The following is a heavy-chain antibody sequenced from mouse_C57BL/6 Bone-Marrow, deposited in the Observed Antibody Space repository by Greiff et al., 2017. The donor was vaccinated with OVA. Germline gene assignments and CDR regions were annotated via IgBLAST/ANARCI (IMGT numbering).Heavy chain of an antibody. CDR3: VYYNYDEDAMDY. CDR1: GYTFTSYW. V-gene: IGHV1-61*01. D-gene: IGHD2-4*01. J-gene: IGHJ4*01. CDR2: IYPSDSET. Sequence: QVQLQQPGAELVRPGSSLKLSCKASGYTFTSYWMDWVKQRPGQGLEWIGNIYPSDSETHYNQKFKDKAKLTVDKSSSTAYMQLSSLTSDDSAVYYCVYYNYDEDAMDYWGQGTSVTVSS.